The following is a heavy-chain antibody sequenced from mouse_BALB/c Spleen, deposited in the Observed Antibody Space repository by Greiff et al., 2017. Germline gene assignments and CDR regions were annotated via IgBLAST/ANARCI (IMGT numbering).Heavy chain of an antibody. J-gene: IGHJ2*01. Sequence: DVHLVESGGDLVKPGGSLKLSCAASGFTFSSYGMSWVRQTPDKRLEWVATISSGGSYTYYPDSVKGRFTISRDNAKNTLYLQMSSLKSEDTAMYYCARHAELGRAYYLDYWGQGTTLTVSS. V-gene: IGHV5-6*01. D-gene: IGHD4-1*01. CDR3: ARHAELGRAYYLDY. CDR2: ISSGGSYT. CDR1: GFTFSSYG.